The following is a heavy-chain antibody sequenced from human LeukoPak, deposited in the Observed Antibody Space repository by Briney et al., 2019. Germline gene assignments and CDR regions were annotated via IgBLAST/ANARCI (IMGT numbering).Heavy chain of an antibody. J-gene: IGHJ5*02. CDR2: ITPNSGGT. V-gene: IGHV1-2*02. CDR3: ARDNSVGDIAWWFDP. D-gene: IGHD3-16*02. Sequence: ASVKVSCKASGYTFTGYYMHWVRQAPGQGLEWMGWITPNSGGTNYAQKFQGRVTMTRDMSTTTDYMELSSLRSEDTAVYYCARDNSVGDIAWWFDPWGQGTLVTVSS. CDR1: GYTFTGYY.